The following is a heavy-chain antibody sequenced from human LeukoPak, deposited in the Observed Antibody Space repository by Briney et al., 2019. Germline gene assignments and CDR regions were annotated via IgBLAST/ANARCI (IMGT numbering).Heavy chain of an antibody. CDR2: IDSSSSTI. CDR3: ARDDDRPDNGLDY. CDR1: GFIFSDYN. D-gene: IGHD3-22*01. J-gene: IGHJ4*02. Sequence: GGSLRLSCEASGFIFSDYNMNWVRQAPGKGLEWLSFIDSSSSTIYYADSVKGRFAISRDNAKNSLFLQMDSLRAEDTALYYCARDDDRPDNGLDYWGQGTLVTVSS. V-gene: IGHV3-48*04.